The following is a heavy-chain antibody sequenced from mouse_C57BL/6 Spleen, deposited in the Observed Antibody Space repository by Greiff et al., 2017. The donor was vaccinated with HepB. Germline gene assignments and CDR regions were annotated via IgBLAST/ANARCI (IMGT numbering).Heavy chain of an antibody. J-gene: IGHJ2*01. CDR2: IYPGSGST. D-gene: IGHD4-1*01. V-gene: IGHV1-55*01. CDR1: GYTFTSYW. Sequence: VQLQQSGAELVKPGASVKMSCKASGYTFTSYWITWVKQRPGQGLEWIGDIYPGSGSTNYNEKFKSKATLTVDTSSSTAYMQLSSLTSEDSAVYYCARFPNWDEGGYWGQGTTLTVSS. CDR3: ARFPNWDEGGY.